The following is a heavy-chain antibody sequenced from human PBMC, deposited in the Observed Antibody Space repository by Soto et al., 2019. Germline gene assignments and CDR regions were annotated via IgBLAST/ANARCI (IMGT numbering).Heavy chain of an antibody. V-gene: IGHV4-61*01. CDR2: IYYSAST. CDR1: CGSVSIGSYY. J-gene: IGHJ6*01. Sequence: PSETLCVRCIFSCGSVSIGSYYWSWIRQPPGKGMEWIGYIYYSASTNYNPSLKSRVTISVDTSKNQFSLKLSSVTAADTAVYYCARGADIVVVPAAIRADYYYGMDVWGQGTPVTVSS. D-gene: IGHD2-2*02. CDR3: ARGADIVVVPAAIRADYYYGMDV.